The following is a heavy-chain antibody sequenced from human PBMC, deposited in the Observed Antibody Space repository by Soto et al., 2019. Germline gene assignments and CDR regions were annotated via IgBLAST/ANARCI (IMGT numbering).Heavy chain of an antibody. CDR3: ASPYYFWSGYYDLRPYYFDY. CDR1: GGSISSSSYY. V-gene: IGHV4-39*01. D-gene: IGHD3-3*01. CDR2: IYYSGST. J-gene: IGHJ4*02. Sequence: SETLPLTCTVSGGSISSSSYYWGWIRQPPGKGLEWIGSIYYSGSTYYNPSLKSRVTISVDTSKNQFSLKLSSVTAADTAVYYCASPYYFWSGYYDLRPYYFDYWAQAGLITLFS.